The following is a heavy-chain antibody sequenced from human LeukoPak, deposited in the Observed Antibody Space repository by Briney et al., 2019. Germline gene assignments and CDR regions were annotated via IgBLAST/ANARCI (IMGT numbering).Heavy chain of an antibody. D-gene: IGHD3-10*01. J-gene: IGHJ4*02. CDR3: ARAPVLLWFGEVLSPPDY. CDR2: ISAYNGNT. V-gene: IGHV1-18*01. Sequence: ASVKVSCKASGYTFTSYGISWVRQAPGQGLEWMGWISAYNGNTNYAQKLQGRVTMTTDTSTSTAYMELRSLRSDDTAVYYCARAPVLLWFGEVLSPPDYWGQGTLVTVSS. CDR1: GYTFTSYG.